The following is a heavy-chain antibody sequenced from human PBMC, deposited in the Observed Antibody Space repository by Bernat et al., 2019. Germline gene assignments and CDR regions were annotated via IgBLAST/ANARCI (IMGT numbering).Heavy chain of an antibody. CDR3: ARGTATSAPYMDV. CDR1: GFTFTDYY. V-gene: IGHV3-11*05. J-gene: IGHJ6*03. CDR2: ISTSSSYT. Sequence: QVQLVESGGGLVKPGGSLRLSCAASGFTFTDYYMSWIRPAPGKGLDWVSYISTSSSYTNYAESVKGRFTISRDNAKHSLYLQMNSLRAEDTAVYYCARGTATSAPYMDVWGKGTTATVSS.